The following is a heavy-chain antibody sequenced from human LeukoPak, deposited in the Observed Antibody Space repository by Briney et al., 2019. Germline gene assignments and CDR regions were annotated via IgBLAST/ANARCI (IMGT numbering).Heavy chain of an antibody. D-gene: IGHD3-22*01. CDR1: GYSISSGYY. V-gene: IGHV4-38-2*01. CDR2: VYHTGST. Sequence: SETLSLTCAVSGYSISSGYYWVWIRQPPGKGLEWIGSVYHTGSTYYHPSLKSRVTISLDTSKNQFSLRLTSVTAADTALYYCARQNEGYYYDSSGLNWFDPWGQGTLVTVSS. J-gene: IGHJ5*02. CDR3: ARQNEGYYYDSSGLNWFDP.